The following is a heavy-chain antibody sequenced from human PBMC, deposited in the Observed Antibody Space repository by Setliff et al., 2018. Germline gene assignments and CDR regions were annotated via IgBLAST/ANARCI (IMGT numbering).Heavy chain of an antibody. J-gene: IGHJ4*02. CDR1: GGSISTYY. D-gene: IGHD3-9*01. CDR2: IYYTGST. Sequence: SETLSLTCTVSGGSISTYYWSWIRQPPGKGLEWIGYIYYTGSTNYNPSLKSRVTISVDTSKNQFSLKLSSVTAADTAVYYCARGEADYDILTPFDYWGQETLVTVSS. CDR3: ARGEADYDILTPFDY. V-gene: IGHV4-59*01.